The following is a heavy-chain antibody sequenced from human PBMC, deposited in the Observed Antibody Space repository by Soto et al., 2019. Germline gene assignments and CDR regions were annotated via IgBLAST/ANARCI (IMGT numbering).Heavy chain of an antibody. CDR3: ARARYCSSTSCYTRDLYYYYGMDV. J-gene: IGHJ6*02. CDR1: GYTFTGYY. CDR2: INPNSGGT. D-gene: IGHD2-2*02. Sequence: GASVKVSCKASGYTFTGYYMHWVRQAPGQGLEWMGWINPNSGGTNYAQKFQGWVTMTRDTSISTAYMELSRLRSDDTAVYYCARARYCSSTSCYTRDLYYYYGMDVWGQGTTVTSP. V-gene: IGHV1-2*04.